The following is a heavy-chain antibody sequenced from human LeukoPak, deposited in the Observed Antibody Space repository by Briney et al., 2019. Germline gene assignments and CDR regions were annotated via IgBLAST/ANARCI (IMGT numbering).Heavy chain of an antibody. J-gene: IGHJ4*02. CDR3: ARSFGSGSYSTTYFDY. D-gene: IGHD3-10*01. V-gene: IGHV3-74*01. CDR2: MNNDGSRT. CDR1: GFTFSSYW. Sequence: GGSLRLSCAASGFTFSSYWMHWVRQAPGKGLVWVSRMNNDGSRTNYADSVKGRFTISRDNAKNTLYLQMNSLRAEDTAVYYCARSFGSGSYSTTYFDYWGQGALVTVSS.